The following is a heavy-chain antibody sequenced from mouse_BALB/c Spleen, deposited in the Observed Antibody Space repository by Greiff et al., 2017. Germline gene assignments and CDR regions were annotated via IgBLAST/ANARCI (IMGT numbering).Heavy chain of an antibody. J-gene: IGHJ3*01. CDR1: GYNFTSYW. V-gene: IGHV1-55*01. CDR3: AGLYYGNYVGAWFAY. D-gene: IGHD2-1*01. Sequence: QVQLQQPGAELVKPGTSVKLSCKASGYNFTSYWINWVKLRPGQGLEWIGGIYPGSGSTNYNEKFKSKATLTVDTSSSTAYLQLSSLASEDSALYYCAGLYYGNYVGAWFAYWGQGTLVTVSA. CDR2: IYPGSGST.